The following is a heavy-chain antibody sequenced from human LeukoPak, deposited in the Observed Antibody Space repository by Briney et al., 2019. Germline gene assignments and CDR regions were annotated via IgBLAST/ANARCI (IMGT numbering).Heavy chain of an antibody. D-gene: IGHD1-26*01. CDR3: ARLRGSYGGDAFDI. CDR2: IYYSGSA. V-gene: IGHV4-39*01. CDR1: GGSISSSNW. J-gene: IGHJ3*02. Sequence: SETLSLTCAVSGGSISSSNWWSWVRQPPGKGLEWIGSIYYSGSAYYNPSLKSRVTISVDTSKNQFSLKLSSVTAADTAVFYCARLRGSYGGDAFDIWGQGTMVTVSS.